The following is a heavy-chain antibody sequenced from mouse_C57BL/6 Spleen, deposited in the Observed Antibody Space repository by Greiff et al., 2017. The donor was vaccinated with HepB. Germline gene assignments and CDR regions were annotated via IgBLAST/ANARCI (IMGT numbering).Heavy chain of an antibody. D-gene: IGHD2-4*01. J-gene: IGHJ1*03. CDR3: ARLGYYDYGYWYFDV. Sequence: EVQVVESGPELVKPGASVKISCKASGYSFTGYYMNWVKQSPEKSLEWIGEINPSTGGTTYNQKFKAKATLTVDKSSSTAYMQLKSLTSEDSAVYYCARLGYYDYGYWYFDVWGTGTTVTVSS. CDR1: GYSFTGYY. CDR2: INPSTGGT. V-gene: IGHV1-42*01.